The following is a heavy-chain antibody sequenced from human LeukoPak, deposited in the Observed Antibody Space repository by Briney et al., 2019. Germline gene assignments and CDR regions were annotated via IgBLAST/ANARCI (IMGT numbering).Heavy chain of an antibody. CDR2: VSGSGTYV. CDR3: AGASEDYGSGNHSKEFNY. D-gene: IGHD3-10*01. J-gene: IGHJ4*02. Sequence: PGGSLRLSCAASGFTFSNYGMNWVRQAPGKGLEWVSSVSGSGTYVYNADSVKGRFTISRDNARNSLFLQMNSLRAEDTAVYYCAGASEDYGSGNHSKEFNYWGQGTLVTVSS. V-gene: IGHV3-21*01. CDR1: GFTFSNYG.